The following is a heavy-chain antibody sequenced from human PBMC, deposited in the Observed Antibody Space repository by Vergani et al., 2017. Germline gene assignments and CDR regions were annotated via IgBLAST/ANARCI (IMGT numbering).Heavy chain of an antibody. J-gene: IGHJ6*02. Sequence: EVQLVESGGGLVKRGGSLRLSCAASGFTFSSYSMNWVRQAPGKGLEWVSSISSSSSYIHYSDSLKGRFTISRDNAKSSLFLQINSLRAEETGVYYCASDRYYLGSGSYPYFYNYDLDVWGQGTAVTVSS. CDR1: GFTFSSYS. CDR3: ASDRYYLGSGSYPYFYNYDLDV. V-gene: IGHV3-21*01. CDR2: ISSSSSYI. D-gene: IGHD3-10*01.